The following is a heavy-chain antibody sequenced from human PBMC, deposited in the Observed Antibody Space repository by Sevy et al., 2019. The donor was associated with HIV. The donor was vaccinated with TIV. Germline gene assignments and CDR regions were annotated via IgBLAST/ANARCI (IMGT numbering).Heavy chain of an antibody. CDR1: GYTFNIYG. V-gene: IGHV1-18*01. CDR2: ISPYPGNT. CDR3: ARDRQEGYFDY. Sequence: ASVKVSCKATGYTFNIYGISWVRQAPGQGLEWMGWISPYPGNTNYAQKLQGRVTMTTDTSTSTAYMDLRSLRSDDTAVYYCARDRQEGYFDYWDQGTLVTVSS. J-gene: IGHJ4*02.